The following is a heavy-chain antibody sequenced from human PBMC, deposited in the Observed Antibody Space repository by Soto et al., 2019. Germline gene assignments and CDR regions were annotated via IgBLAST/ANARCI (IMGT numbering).Heavy chain of an antibody. Sequence: GGSLRLSCAASGFTFSSFAMSWVRQAPGKGLEWVSVISGGGGSTYYADSVKGRFTISRDNSKNTLYLQMNSLRTEDTALYYCAKLRRSGSYSHDAFDIWGQGTMVTVS. V-gene: IGHV3-23*01. CDR1: GFTFSSFA. CDR2: ISGGGGST. J-gene: IGHJ3*02. D-gene: IGHD1-26*01. CDR3: AKLRRSGSYSHDAFDI.